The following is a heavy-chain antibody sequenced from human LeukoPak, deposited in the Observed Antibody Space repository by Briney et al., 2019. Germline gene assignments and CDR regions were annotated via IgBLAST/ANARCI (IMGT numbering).Heavy chain of an antibody. CDR3: ARATYFDRSSSPYGMDV. CDR1: GFTFSSYR. CDR2: ITSSSSAM. J-gene: IGHJ6*02. V-gene: IGHV3-48*04. D-gene: IGHD3-9*01. Sequence: GGSLRLSCAASGFTFSSYRMNWVRQAPGKGLEWVSYITSSSSAMYYADSVKGRFTISRDNAKNSLYLQMHSLRAEDTAVYYCARATYFDRSSSPYGMDVWGQGTTVTVSS.